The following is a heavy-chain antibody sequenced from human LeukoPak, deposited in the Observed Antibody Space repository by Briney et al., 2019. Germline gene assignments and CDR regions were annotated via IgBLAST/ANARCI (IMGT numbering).Heavy chain of an antibody. V-gene: IGHV4-4*09. J-gene: IGHJ4*02. Sequence: PSETLSLTCTVSGGSISSQYWSWIRQSPGKELQWIGYIDPTGLTSYNPSLNSRVTISEDTSNNQYSLKVRSVTTADTAVYFCARQTPYHGNHYFDNWGEGTLVTVSS. CDR1: GGSISSQY. CDR3: ARQTPYHGNHYFDN. CDR2: IDPTGLT. D-gene: IGHD1-14*01.